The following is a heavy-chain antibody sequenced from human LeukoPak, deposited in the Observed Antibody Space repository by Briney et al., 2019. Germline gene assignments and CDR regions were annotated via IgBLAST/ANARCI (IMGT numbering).Heavy chain of an antibody. J-gene: IGHJ3*02. CDR3: ARGGSGDIFDI. D-gene: IGHD2-21*01. Sequence: SGGSLRLSCAASGFTVSSNYMSWVRQAPGKGPEWVSVIYGGGSTDYADSVKGRFTISRDNLKNTLYLQMNSLRAEDTAVYYCARGGSGDIFDIWGQGTMVTVSS. CDR2: IYGGGST. V-gene: IGHV3-53*01. CDR1: GFTVSSNY.